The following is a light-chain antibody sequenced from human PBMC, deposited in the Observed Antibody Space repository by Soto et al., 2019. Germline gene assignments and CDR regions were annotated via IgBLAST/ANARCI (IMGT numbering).Light chain of an antibody. CDR2: GAS. CDR1: QSVSSSF. Sequence: DIVLTQSPASLSLPPGERATLSCRASQSVSSSFLAWYQQKPGQAPRLLIYGASRRATGIADRFTGSGSGTDFTLTISILEPEDFAVYYWQQYDSSLTFGLGTKVEIK. V-gene: IGKV3-20*01. J-gene: IGKJ1*01. CDR3: QQYDSSLT.